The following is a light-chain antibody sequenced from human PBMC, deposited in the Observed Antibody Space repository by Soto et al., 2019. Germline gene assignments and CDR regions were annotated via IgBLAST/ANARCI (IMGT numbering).Light chain of an antibody. CDR3: QQSGSSPWT. CDR2: GAS. CDR1: QSVSRTY. J-gene: IGKJ1*01. V-gene: IGKV3-20*01. Sequence: IVLTQSPGTLSLSPGERATLSCRASQSVSRTYLVWYQQKPGQAHRLLIYGASSRATGIPDRFSGSGSGTHFTLTISKLEPDDLAVYYCQQSGSSPWTFGQGNKVPSK.